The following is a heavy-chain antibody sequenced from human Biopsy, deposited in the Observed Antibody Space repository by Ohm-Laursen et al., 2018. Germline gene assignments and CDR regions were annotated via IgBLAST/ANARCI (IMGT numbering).Heavy chain of an antibody. J-gene: IGHJ6*02. V-gene: IGHV4-59*08. CDR2: IYYSGST. Sequence: SDTLSLTCTVSGGSIYNFFWSWIRQPPGKGLEWIGYIYYSGSTNYNPSLKSRVTISLDTSRNQVSLRLSSVTAADTAVYYCARGIAVVRSLDVWGQGTTVAVSS. CDR3: ARGIAVVRSLDV. CDR1: GGSIYNFF. D-gene: IGHD5-18*01.